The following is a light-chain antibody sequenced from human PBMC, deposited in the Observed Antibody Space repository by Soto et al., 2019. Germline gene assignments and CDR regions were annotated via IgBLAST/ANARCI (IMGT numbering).Light chain of an antibody. V-gene: IGKV3-15*01. CDR3: QQYNNWPIT. J-gene: IGKJ5*01. CDR1: QTVDTL. Sequence: TQSPAFRSVSPGERATLXXRASQTVDTLLAWYQHKPGQAPRXVIYRASTRATGIPARFSGSGSGTDFTLSISSLQSEDFAIYYCQQYNNWPITFGQGTRLEI. CDR2: RAS.